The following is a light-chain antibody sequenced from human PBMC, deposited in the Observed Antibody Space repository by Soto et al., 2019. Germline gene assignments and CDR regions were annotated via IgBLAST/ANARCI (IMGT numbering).Light chain of an antibody. J-gene: IGKJ1*01. CDR3: QQYGSSPRT. V-gene: IGKV3-20*01. CDR2: GAS. CDR1: RGIGDT. Sequence: EVVMMQSPATLSVSPGEGATLSCRASRGIGDTLAWYQHKPGQTPRLLIYGASSRATGIPDRFSGSGSGTDFTLTISRLEPEDFAVYYCQQYGSSPRTFGQGTKVDIK.